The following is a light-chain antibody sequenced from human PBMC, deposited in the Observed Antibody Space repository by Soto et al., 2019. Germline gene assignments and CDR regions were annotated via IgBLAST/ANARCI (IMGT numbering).Light chain of an antibody. CDR3: QSYDSSLSAYV. J-gene: IGLJ1*01. CDR1: SSNIGAGYD. CDR2: GNN. V-gene: IGLV1-40*01. Sequence: QSVLTQPPSVSGAPGQRVTISCTGNSSNIGAGYDVHWYQQLPGTAPKLLIYGNNNRPSGVPDRFSGSKSGTSASLAITGLQAEDEADYYCQSYDSSLSAYVFGPGTKVTVL.